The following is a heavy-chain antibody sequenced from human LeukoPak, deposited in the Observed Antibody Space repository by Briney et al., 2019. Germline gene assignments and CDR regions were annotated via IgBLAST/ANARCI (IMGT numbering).Heavy chain of an antibody. CDR3: AKLLAVAGTAFDY. J-gene: IGHJ4*02. D-gene: IGHD6-19*01. V-gene: IGHV3-21*04. CDR2: ISSSSSYI. Sequence: GGSLRLSCAASGFTFSSYSMNWVRQAPGKGLEWVSSISSSSSYIYYADSVKGRFTISRDNSKNTLYLQMNSLRAEDTAVYYCAKLLAVAGTAFDYWGQGTLVTVSS. CDR1: GFTFSSYS.